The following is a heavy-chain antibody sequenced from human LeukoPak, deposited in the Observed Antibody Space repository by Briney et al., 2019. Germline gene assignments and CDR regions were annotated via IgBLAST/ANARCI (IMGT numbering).Heavy chain of an antibody. CDR2: ISYDGSNK. Sequence: GGSLRLSCAASGFTFSSYGMHWVRQAPGKGLEWVAVISYDGSNKYYADSVKGRFTISRDNSKNTLYLQMNSLRAEDTAVYYCASRKVVVVPAAMKEFDPWGQGTLVTVSS. V-gene: IGHV3-30*03. D-gene: IGHD2-2*01. CDR1: GFTFSSYG. J-gene: IGHJ5*02. CDR3: ASRKVVVVPAAMKEFDP.